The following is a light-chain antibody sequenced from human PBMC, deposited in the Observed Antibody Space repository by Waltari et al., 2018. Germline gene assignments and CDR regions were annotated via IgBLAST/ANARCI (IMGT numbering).Light chain of an antibody. J-gene: IGKJ2*01. CDR3: RQSSGTPYT. Sequence: IQMTPSPSSLSASVGARVTITCRASQRISSYLNWYQQKPGKAPKVVIYAESRMQSWVQSRFSCSGSGTDFTLTISSRQPEDFASYYCRQSSGTPYTFGQGTKLEI. V-gene: IGKV1-39*01. CDR1: QRISSY. CDR2: AES.